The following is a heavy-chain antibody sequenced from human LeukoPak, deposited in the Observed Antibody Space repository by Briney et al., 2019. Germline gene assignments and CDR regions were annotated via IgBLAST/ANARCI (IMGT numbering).Heavy chain of an antibody. CDR3: ARRQENRWLQLQPRVWFDP. Sequence: PGGSLRLSCAASGFTFSSYSINWVRQAPGKGLECVSSISSSSSYIYYADSVKGRFTISRDKAKNSLYLQMNSLRAEDTGVCYCARRQENRWLQLQPRVWFDPWGQGTLVTVSS. J-gene: IGHJ5*02. V-gene: IGHV3-21*01. D-gene: IGHD5-24*01. CDR1: GFTFSSYS. CDR2: ISSSSSYI.